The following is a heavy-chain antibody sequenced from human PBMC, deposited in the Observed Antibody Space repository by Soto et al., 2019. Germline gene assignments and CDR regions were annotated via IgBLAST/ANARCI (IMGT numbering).Heavy chain of an antibody. V-gene: IGHV4-30-2*01. CDR3: ARGIVATRRGWLDP. Sequence: SETLSLTCAVSGGSISSGGYSWSWIRQPPGKGLEWIGYIYHSGSTYYNPSLKSRVTISVDRSKNQFSLKLSSVTAADTAVYYCARGIVATRRGWLDPWGQGTLVTVSS. CDR1: GGSISSGGYS. D-gene: IGHD5-12*01. CDR2: IYHSGST. J-gene: IGHJ5*02.